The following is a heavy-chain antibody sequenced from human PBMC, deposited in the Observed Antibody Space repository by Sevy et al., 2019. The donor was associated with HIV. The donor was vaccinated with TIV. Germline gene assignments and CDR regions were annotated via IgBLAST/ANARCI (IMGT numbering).Heavy chain of an antibody. D-gene: IGHD3-3*01. CDR1: GGSISSHY. CDR2: IDTSGGT. J-gene: IGHJ4*02. CDR3: ARYNFWSGHYDYFDY. V-gene: IGHV4-4*07. Sequence: SETLSLTCSVSGGSISSHYWSWIRQPAGEGLEWIGRIDTSGGTNYNPSLKTRVTMSIDTSKNQFSLRLRSVTAAATAVYYCARYNFWSGHYDYFDYWGPGALVTVSS.